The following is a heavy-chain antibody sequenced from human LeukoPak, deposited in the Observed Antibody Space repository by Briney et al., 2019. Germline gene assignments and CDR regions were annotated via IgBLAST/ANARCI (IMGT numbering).Heavy chain of an antibody. J-gene: IGHJ4*02. CDR1: GFTFNSYA. CDR3: ARRGGSSSRRSPIDY. D-gene: IGHD6-6*01. Sequence: PGGSLRLSCAASGFTFNSYAMSWVRQAPGKGPEWVANIKQDGSQRYYVDSVRGRFTISRDNAKNSLFLQMNGLRAEDTAVYYCARRGGSSSRRSPIDYWGQGTLVTVSS. V-gene: IGHV3-7*01. CDR2: IKQDGSQR.